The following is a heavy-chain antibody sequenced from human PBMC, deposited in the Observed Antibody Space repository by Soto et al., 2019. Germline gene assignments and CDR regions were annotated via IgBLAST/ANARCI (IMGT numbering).Heavy chain of an antibody. J-gene: IGHJ6*03. CDR3: ARFNGSGTNYYMDV. CDR2: ISVNNGNT. V-gene: IGHV1-18*01. CDR1: GYMFTSYG. D-gene: IGHD3-10*01. Sequence: QVQLVQSGAELKKPGASAKVSCKASGYMFTSYGISWVRQAPGQGLEWMAWISVNNGNTNYAQKFHGRVTMTTDTSTNTAHMELRSLRYDDTAVYYCARFNGSGTNYYMDVWGKGTTVIVSS.